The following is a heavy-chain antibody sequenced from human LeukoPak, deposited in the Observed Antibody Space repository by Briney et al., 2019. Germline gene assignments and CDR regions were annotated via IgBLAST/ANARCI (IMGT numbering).Heavy chain of an antibody. CDR2: IYYSGST. CDR1: GGSISGYY. J-gene: IGHJ5*02. V-gene: IGHV4-59*01. Sequence: SETLSLTCTVSGGSISGYYWSWIRQPPGKGLEWIGYIYYSGSTDYNPSLKSRVTISVDTSKNQFFLKLSSVTAADTAVYYCARLLPPYSSSVVNWFDPWGQGTLVTVSS. D-gene: IGHD6-13*01. CDR3: ARLLPPYSSSVVNWFDP.